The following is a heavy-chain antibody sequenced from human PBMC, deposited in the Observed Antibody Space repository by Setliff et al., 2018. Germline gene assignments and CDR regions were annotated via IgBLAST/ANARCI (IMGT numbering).Heavy chain of an antibody. D-gene: IGHD5-18*01. V-gene: IGHV1-69*05. J-gene: IGHJ6*03. CDR3: AREGVDTRSSTDYRYYMDV. CDR2: TIPMFGTT. CDR1: GGTFSSYG. Sequence: ASVKVSCKSSGGTFSSYGITWVRQAPGQGLEWMGGTIPMFGTTNYAQKFQGRVTIITDASTSTSYMALSSLTSADTAVYYCAREGVDTRSSTDYRYYMDVWGKGTTVTVSS.